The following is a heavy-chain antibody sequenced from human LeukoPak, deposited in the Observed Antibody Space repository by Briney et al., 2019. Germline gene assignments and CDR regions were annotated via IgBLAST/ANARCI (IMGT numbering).Heavy chain of an antibody. CDR3: ARSAAADLFYYYYGMDV. V-gene: IGHV4-59*08. CDR1: GGSISSYY. J-gene: IGHJ6*02. CDR2: IYYSGST. D-gene: IGHD6-13*01. Sequence: PSETLSLTCTVPGGSISSYYWSWIRQPPGKGLEWIGHIYYSGSTNYNHSLKSRVTISVDTSKNQFSLKLSSVTAADTAVYYCARSAAADLFYYYYGMDVWGQGTTVTVSS.